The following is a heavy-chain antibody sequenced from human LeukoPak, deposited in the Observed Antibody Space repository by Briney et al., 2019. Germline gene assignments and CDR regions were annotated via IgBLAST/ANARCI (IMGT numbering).Heavy chain of an antibody. Sequence: PSQTLSLTCTVSGGSISSGNYYRSWVRQPAGKGLEWIGRIYTNGGISGSTFYNPSLKSRVTMSVDTSKNQFSLKLTSVTAADTAVYYCAWGDGSGYPFDPWGQGTLVTVSS. D-gene: IGHD3-22*01. J-gene: IGHJ5*02. CDR2: IYTNGGISGST. CDR3: AWGDGSGYPFDP. V-gene: IGHV4-61*02. CDR1: GGSISSGNYY.